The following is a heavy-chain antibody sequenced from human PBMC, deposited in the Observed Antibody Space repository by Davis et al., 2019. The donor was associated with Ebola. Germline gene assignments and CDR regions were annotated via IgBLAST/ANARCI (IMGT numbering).Heavy chain of an antibody. V-gene: IGHV3-30*18. CDR3: AQEYCSNSGSYCTYFDH. J-gene: IGHJ4*02. Sequence: PGGSLRLSCAASGFSFSTYGMHWVRQAPGKGLEWVAVISYNGNYDNYVDSVKGRFTISRDNSDNTLYLQMNSLRAEDTAVYYCAQEYCSNSGSYCTYFDHWGQGTLVTVSS. CDR1: GFSFSTYG. CDR2: ISYNGNYD. D-gene: IGHD3-10*01.